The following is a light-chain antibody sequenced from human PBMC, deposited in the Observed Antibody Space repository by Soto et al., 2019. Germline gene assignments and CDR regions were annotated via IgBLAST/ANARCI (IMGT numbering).Light chain of an antibody. CDR1: QSISSY. J-gene: IGKJ1*01. V-gene: IGKV1-39*01. CDR3: QHRYSTPWT. CDR2: AAS. Sequence: DIQMTQSPSSLSASVGDRVTITCRASQSISSYLNWYQQKPGKAPKLLIYAASSLQSGFPSRFSGSGSGTHFTLTISSLQPEDVATYYCQHRYSTPWTFGQGTKVEIK.